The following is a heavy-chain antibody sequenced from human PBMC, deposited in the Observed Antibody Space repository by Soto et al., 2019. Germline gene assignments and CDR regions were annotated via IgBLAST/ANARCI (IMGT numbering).Heavy chain of an antibody. D-gene: IGHD4-17*01. Sequence: SETLSLTCTVSGSSVSGGIYYWTWIRQPPGKGLEWIGYIYHSKTTNYNASLRSRVTISVDTSKNQFSLRLTSVTAADTAVYYCARYHDYGDYGYFDSWGQGTLVTVSS. V-gene: IGHV4-61*01. CDR3: ARYHDYGDYGYFDS. CDR2: IYHSKTT. J-gene: IGHJ4*02. CDR1: GSSVSGGIYY.